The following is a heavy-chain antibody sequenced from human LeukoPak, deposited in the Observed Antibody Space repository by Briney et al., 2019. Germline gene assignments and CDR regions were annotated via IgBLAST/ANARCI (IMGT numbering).Heavy chain of an antibody. CDR1: GFTFSSYS. CDR2: ISSSSSYI. V-gene: IGHV3-21*01. D-gene: IGHD3-10*01. J-gene: IGHJ3*02. CDR3: ARDTGSARGAFDI. Sequence: GGSLRLSCAASGFTFSSYSMNWVRQAPGKGLEWVSSISSSSSYIYYADSVKGRFTISRVDAKNSLYLQMNSLRAEDTAVYYCARDTGSARGAFDIWGQGTMVTVSS.